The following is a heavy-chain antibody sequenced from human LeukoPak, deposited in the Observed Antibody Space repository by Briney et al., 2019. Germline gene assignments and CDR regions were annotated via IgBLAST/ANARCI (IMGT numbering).Heavy chain of an antibody. Sequence: GASVKVSCKASGYTFTGYYMHWVRQAPGQGLEWMGWINPNSGGTNYAQKFQGRVTMTRDTSISTAYMELSRLRSDDTAVYYCASHSAQGPGDYLWYYYMDVWGKGTTVTVSS. CDR2: INPNSGGT. CDR1: GYTFTGYY. CDR3: ASHSAQGPGDYLWYYYMDV. V-gene: IGHV1-2*02. J-gene: IGHJ6*03. D-gene: IGHD4-17*01.